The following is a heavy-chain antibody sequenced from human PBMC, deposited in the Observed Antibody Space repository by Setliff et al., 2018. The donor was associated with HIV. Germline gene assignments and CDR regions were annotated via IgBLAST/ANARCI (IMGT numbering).Heavy chain of an antibody. J-gene: IGHJ4*02. V-gene: IGHV1-69-2*01. D-gene: IGHD3-10*01. CDR3: ASPANYYYESGVCGY. CDR1: GYTFRAYY. CDR2: VDPEDGET. Sequence: VKVSCKASGYTFRAYYIHWVRQAPGKGLEWMGRVDPEDGETKYAEKFQGRVTIMADTSTVTAYMEMSRLRSEDTAIYYCASPANYYYESGVCGYWGQGSLVTVSS.